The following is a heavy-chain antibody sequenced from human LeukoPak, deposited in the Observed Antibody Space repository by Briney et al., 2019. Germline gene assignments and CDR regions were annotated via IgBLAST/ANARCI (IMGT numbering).Heavy chain of an antibody. D-gene: IGHD7-27*01. CDR3: AKAGNWAFDY. Sequence: GESLKISCAASGFTFSSYAMSWVRQAPGKGLEWVSVISGSGGSTYYADSVKGRFTISRDNSKNTLYLQMNSLRAEDTAVYYCAKAGNWAFDYWGQGTLVTVSS. V-gene: IGHV3-23*01. CDR2: ISGSGGST. CDR1: GFTFSSYA. J-gene: IGHJ4*02.